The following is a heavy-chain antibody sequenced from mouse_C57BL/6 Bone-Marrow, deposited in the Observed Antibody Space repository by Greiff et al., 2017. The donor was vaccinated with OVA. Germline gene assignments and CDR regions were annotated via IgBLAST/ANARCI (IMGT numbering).Heavy chain of an antibody. V-gene: IGHV5-6*02. J-gene: IGHJ2*01. Sequence: DVKLVESGGDLVKPGGSLKLSCAASGFTFSSYGMSWVRQTPDKRLEWVATISSGGSYTYYPDSVKGRFTISRDNAKNTLYLQMSSLKSEDTAMYYCARRGGGLLIFDYWGQGTTLTVSS. CDR3: ARRGGGLLIFDY. CDR1: GFTFSSYG. CDR2: ISSGGSYT. D-gene: IGHD6-2*01.